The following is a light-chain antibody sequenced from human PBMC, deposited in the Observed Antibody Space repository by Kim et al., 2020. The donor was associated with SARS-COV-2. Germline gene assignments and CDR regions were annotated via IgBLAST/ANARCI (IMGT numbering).Light chain of an antibody. J-gene: IGKJ2*01. CDR3: HQYGSSPPYT. CDR2: VAS. V-gene: IGKV3-20*01. Sequence: SPGEEATPSCRASHSVSSSYLAWYQQKPGQAPRLLIYVASSRATGIPDRFSGSGSGTDFTLTISRLVPEDFAVYYCHQYGSSPPYTFGQGTKLEI. CDR1: HSVSSSY.